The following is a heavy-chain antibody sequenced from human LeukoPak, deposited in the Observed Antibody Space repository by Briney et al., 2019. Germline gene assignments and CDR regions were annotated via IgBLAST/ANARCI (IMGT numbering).Heavy chain of an antibody. D-gene: IGHD2-21*02. V-gene: IGHV4-38-2*02. CDR2: IYHSGST. CDR3: ARDRFGIVVVTAEGLAFDI. Sequence: SETLSLTCTVSGYSISSGYDWGWIRPPPGKGVEWIGSIYHSGSTYYNPSLKSRVTISVDTSKNQFSLKLSSVTAADTAVYYCARDRFGIVVVTAEGLAFDIWGQGTMVTVSS. J-gene: IGHJ3*02. CDR1: GYSISSGYD.